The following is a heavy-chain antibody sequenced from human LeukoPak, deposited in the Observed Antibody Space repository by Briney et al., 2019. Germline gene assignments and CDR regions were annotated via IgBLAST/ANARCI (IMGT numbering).Heavy chain of an antibody. CDR3: ARAGFLDRYYGYVWGSYRPVYFDY. CDR1: GGSISSGGYY. J-gene: IGHJ4*02. Sequence: SETLSLTCTVSGGSISSGGYYWSWIRQHPGKGLEWIGYIYYSGSTYYNPSLKSRVTISVDTSKNQFSLKLSSVTAADTAVYYCARAGFLDRYYGYVWGSYRPVYFDYWGQGTLVTVSS. V-gene: IGHV4-31*03. CDR2: IYYSGST. D-gene: IGHD3-16*02.